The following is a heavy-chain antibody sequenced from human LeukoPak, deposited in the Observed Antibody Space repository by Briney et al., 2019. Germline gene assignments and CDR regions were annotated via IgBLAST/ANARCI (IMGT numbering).Heavy chain of an antibody. D-gene: IGHD4/OR15-4a*01. CDR1: GGSISGYY. CDR2: TYDSGST. J-gene: IGHJ4*02. V-gene: IGHV4-59*08. CDR3: ARHPSNEYGALNLDY. Sequence: SETLSLTCTVSGGSISGYYWSWVRQPPGKRLEWIGYTYDSGSTNYNPSLKGRATISLHTSKNQFSLQLSSVTAADAAVYYCARHPSNEYGALNLDYWGQGTLVTVSS.